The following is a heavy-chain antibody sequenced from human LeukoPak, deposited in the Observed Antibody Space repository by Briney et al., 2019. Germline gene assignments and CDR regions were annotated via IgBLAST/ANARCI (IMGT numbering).Heavy chain of an antibody. Sequence: SETLSLTCSVSGGSISSLYWSWIRQPPGKGLEWIGYIYYTGSTNYNPSLKSRVTISVDTSKNQFSLKLSSVTAADTAVYYCARSRYCSTTTCYGDFDYWGQGTLVTVSS. J-gene: IGHJ4*02. CDR2: IYYTGST. CDR3: ARSRYCSTTTCYGDFDY. D-gene: IGHD2-2*01. V-gene: IGHV4-59*08. CDR1: GGSISSLY.